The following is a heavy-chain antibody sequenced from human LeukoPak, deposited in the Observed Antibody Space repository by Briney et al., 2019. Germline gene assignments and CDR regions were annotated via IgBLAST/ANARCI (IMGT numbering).Heavy chain of an antibody. V-gene: IGHV1-3*01. J-gene: IGHJ5*02. D-gene: IGHD6-13*01. CDR3: ARGKSSSWYPSWFDP. CDR1: GYTFTSYA. Sequence: ASVKVSCKASGYTFTSYAMHWLRQAPGQRLEWMGWINAGNGNTKYSQKFQGRVTITRDTSASTAYMELSSLRSEDTAVYYCARGKSSSWYPSWFDPWGQGTLVTVSS. CDR2: INAGNGNT.